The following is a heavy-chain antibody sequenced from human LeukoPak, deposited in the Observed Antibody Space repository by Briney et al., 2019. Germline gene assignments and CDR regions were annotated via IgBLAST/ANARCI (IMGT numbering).Heavy chain of an antibody. D-gene: IGHD3-10*01. CDR2: MNPNSGNT. CDR1: GYTFTSYD. V-gene: IGHV1-8*03. CDR3: ARGRSYYYGSGSYYNVVRRGGSEP. Sequence: ASVKVSCKASGYTFTSYDINWVRQATGQGLEWMGWMNPNSGNTGYAQKFQGRVTITRNTSISTAYMELSSLRSEDTAVYYCARGRSYYYGSGSYYNVVRRGGSEPWGQGTLVTVSS. J-gene: IGHJ5*02.